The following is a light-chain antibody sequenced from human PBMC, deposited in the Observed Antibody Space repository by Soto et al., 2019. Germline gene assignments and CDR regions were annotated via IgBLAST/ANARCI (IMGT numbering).Light chain of an antibody. CDR3: MQALQTPG. Sequence: DIVMTQSPLSLPVTPGEPASISCRSSQSLLHSNGYNYLDWYLQKPGQSPQLLIYLGSNRASGVPDRFSGSGSGTDFTLKISRVEAEDVGVYYCMQALQTPGFGLGTKVDIK. CDR1: QSLLHSNGYNY. V-gene: IGKV2-28*01. J-gene: IGKJ3*01. CDR2: LGS.